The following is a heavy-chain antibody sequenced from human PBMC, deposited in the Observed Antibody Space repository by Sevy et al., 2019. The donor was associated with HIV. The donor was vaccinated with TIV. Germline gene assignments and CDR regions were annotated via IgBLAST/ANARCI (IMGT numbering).Heavy chain of an antibody. CDR3: ARFGLELTSSSYFDY. V-gene: IGHV4-34*01. Sequence: SETLSLTCAVYGGSFSGYYWSWIRQPPGKGLEWIWEINHSGSTNYNPSLKSRVTISVDTSKNQFSLKLSSVTAADTAVYYCARFGLELTSSSYFDYWGQGTLVTVSS. D-gene: IGHD1-7*01. CDR2: INHSGST. J-gene: IGHJ4*02. CDR1: GGSFSGYY.